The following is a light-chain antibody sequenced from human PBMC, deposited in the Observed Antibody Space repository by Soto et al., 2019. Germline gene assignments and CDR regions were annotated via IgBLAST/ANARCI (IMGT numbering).Light chain of an antibody. CDR3: QQSYSTLFT. Sequence: DIQMTQSPSSLSACVGDRVTITCRASQSISNYINWYQQKPGRAPKLLIYAASTLQAGVPSRFSGSGSGTDFTLTISSLQPEDFATYFCQQSYSTLFTFGPGTKVDI. CDR2: AAS. V-gene: IGKV1-39*01. CDR1: QSISNY. J-gene: IGKJ3*01.